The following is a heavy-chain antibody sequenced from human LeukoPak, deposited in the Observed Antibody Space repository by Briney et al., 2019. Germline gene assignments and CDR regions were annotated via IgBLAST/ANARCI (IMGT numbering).Heavy chain of an antibody. CDR1: GGSISSYF. CDR3: ARTTEGYCRGRSCYSYYYYMDV. CDR2: IYYSRST. Sequence: ESSETLSLTCTVSGGSISSYFWSWIRQPPGKGLEWIGYIYYSRSTNYNPSLKSRVTISVDTSKNQFSLKLSSVTAADTAAYYCARTTEGYCRGRSCYSYYYYMDVWGKGTTVTVSS. J-gene: IGHJ6*03. V-gene: IGHV4-59*01. D-gene: IGHD2-15*01.